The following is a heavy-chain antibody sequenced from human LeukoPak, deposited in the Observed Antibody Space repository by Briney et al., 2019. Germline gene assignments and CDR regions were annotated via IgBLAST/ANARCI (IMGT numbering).Heavy chain of an antibody. J-gene: IGHJ4*02. CDR1: GGSISSYY. Sequence: SETLSLTCTVSGGSISSYYWSWIRQPPGKGLEWIGYIYYSGSTNYNPSLKSRVTISVDTSKDQFSLKVSSVTAADTAVYYCARGSSWSYYFDYWGQGTLVTVSS. CDR3: ARGSSWSYYFDY. CDR2: IYYSGST. D-gene: IGHD6-13*01. V-gene: IGHV4-59*08.